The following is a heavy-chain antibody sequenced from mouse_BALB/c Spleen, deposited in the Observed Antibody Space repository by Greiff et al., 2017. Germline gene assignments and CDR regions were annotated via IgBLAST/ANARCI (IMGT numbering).Heavy chain of an antibody. CDR1: GFTFSSFG. Sequence: EVKLMESGGGLVQPGGSRKLSCAASGFTFSSFGMHWVRQAPEKGLEWVAYISSGSSTTYYADTVKGRFTISRDNPKNTLFLQMTSLRSEDTAMYYCARSGGAYYRYDDPWFAYWGQGTLVTVSA. D-gene: IGHD2-14*01. V-gene: IGHV5-17*02. CDR3: ARSGGAYYRYDDPWFAY. CDR2: ISSGSSTT. J-gene: IGHJ3*01.